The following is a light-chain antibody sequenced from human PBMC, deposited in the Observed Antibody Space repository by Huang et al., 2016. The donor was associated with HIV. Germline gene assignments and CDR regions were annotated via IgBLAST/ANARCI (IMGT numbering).Light chain of an antibody. CDR2: WAY. CDR3: QQFYSTPIT. J-gene: IGKJ5*01. V-gene: IGKV4-1*01. Sequence: DIVMTQSPDSLAVSLGERATINCKSSQSLLDRSNNKNYLAWYQQKPGQPPKLLIYWAYTRESGVPDRVSGSGSGTDFTLTISSLQAEDVAVYHCQQFYSTPITFGQGTRLEIK. CDR1: QSLLDRSNNKNY.